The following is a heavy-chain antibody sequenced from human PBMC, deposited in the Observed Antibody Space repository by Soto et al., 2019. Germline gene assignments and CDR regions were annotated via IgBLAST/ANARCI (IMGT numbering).Heavy chain of an antibody. CDR1: GFSFRDYG. CDR2: IIGIGDKA. V-gene: IGHV3-23*01. Sequence: PGGSLRLSCAASGFSFRDYGMSWVRQAPGKGLEWLSAIIGIGDKAYYADSVRGRFTISRDNSKNTLYLQLNDLGAGDTAIYYCAKDYDYGDSLPFDYWGQGTLVTVSS. CDR3: AKDYDYGDSLPFDY. D-gene: IGHD4-17*01. J-gene: IGHJ4*02.